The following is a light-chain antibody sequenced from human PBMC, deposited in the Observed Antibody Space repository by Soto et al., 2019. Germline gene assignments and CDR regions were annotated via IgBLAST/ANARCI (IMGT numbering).Light chain of an antibody. Sequence: PGPRATLSYRASQSVRGNYVAWYQHKPGQAPRLLIYDTSNRATGIPARFSSRGSGADFTLTSSSLEPEDLAVYYCQQRSCLPILGQGTKVDI. J-gene: IGKJ2*01. CDR3: QQRSCLPI. V-gene: IGKV3-11*01. CDR2: DTS. CDR1: QSVRGN.